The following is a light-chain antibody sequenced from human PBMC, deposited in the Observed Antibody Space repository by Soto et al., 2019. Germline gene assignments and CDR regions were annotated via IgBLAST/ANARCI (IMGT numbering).Light chain of an antibody. V-gene: IGKV1-5*01. J-gene: IGKJ3*01. CDR1: QSINNW. CDR3: LQYNSYAFT. CDR2: DAS. Sequence: DIQMTQSPSALSASVGDRVTITCRASQSINNWLAGYQQKPGKAPELLIYDASSLQSGVPSRFSGSGSDTEFNLTISSLQPDDFATYYCLQYNSYAFTFGPGTTVDIK.